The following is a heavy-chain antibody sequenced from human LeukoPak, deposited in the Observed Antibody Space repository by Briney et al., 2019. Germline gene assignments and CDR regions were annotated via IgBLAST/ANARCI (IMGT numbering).Heavy chain of an antibody. D-gene: IGHD1-26*01. CDR3: AKDEPPIVGAIFGAFDI. CDR1: GGSISGYY. Sequence: PSETLSLTCTVSGGSISGYYWSWIRQPPGKGLEWIGYIYYSGSTSYNPSLKSRVTISVDTSKNQFSLKLSSVTAADTAVYYCAKDEPPIVGAIFGAFDIWGQGTMVTVSS. V-gene: IGHV4-59*12. CDR2: IYYSGST. J-gene: IGHJ3*02.